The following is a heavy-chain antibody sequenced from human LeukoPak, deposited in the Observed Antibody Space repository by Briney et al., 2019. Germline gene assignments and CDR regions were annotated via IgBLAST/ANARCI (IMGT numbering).Heavy chain of an antibody. D-gene: IGHD2-2*01. CDR3: ARWGGDCSSTSCYGGYNWFDP. CDR2: IYHSGST. J-gene: IGHJ5*02. V-gene: IGHV4-38-2*01. CDR1: GYSISSGYY. Sequence: PSETLSLTCAVSGYSISSGYYWGWIRQPPGKGLEWIGSIYHSGSTYYNPSLKSRVTISVDTSKNQFSLKLSSVTAAYTAVSYCARWGGDCSSTSCYGGYNWFDPWGQGTLVTVSS.